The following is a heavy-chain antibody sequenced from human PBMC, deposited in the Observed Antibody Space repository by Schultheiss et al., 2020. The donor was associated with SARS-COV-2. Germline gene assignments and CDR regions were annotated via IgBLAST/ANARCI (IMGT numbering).Heavy chain of an antibody. J-gene: IGHJ6*03. CDR1: GFTFSNYA. Sequence: GGSLRLSCAASGFTFSNYAMSWVRQAPGRGLEWVSAISGSGGSTYYADSVKGRFTISRDNSKNTLYLQMNSLRAEDTAVYYCAKHTDTTVYYYYMDVWGKGTTVTVSS. CDR2: ISGSGGST. CDR3: AKHTDTTVYYYYMDV. V-gene: IGHV3-23*01. D-gene: IGHD1-1*01.